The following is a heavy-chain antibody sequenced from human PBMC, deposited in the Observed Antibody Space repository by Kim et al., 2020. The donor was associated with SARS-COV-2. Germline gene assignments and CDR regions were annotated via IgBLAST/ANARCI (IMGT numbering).Heavy chain of an antibody. CDR3: ARDRERASCFDY. D-gene: IGHD1-26*01. J-gene: IGHJ4*02. Sequence: SYAQKVQGRVTMTRDTSTSTVYMELSSLRSEDTAVYYCARDRERASCFDYWGQGTLVTVSS. V-gene: IGHV1-46*01.